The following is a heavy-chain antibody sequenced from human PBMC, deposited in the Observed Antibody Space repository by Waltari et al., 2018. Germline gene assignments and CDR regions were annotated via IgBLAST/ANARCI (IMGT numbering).Heavy chain of an antibody. CDR3: AHRQGIAAAGTTGFDL. V-gene: IGHV2-5*01. Sequence: QITLKESGPTLVKPTQTLTLTCTFPGFSLSTSGVGVGWIHQPPGKALEWLALIYWNDDKRYSPSLKSRLTITKDTSKNQVVLTMTNMDPVDTATYYCAHRQGIAAAGTTGFDLWGRGTLVTVSS. J-gene: IGHJ2*01. D-gene: IGHD6-13*01. CDR1: GFSLSTSGVG. CDR2: IYWNDDK.